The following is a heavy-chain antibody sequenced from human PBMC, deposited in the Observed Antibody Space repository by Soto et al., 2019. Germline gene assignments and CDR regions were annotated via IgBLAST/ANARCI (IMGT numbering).Heavy chain of an antibody. CDR1: GYIFSDYY. Sequence: QVQLVQSGSDVKKPGASFTVSCKASGYIFSDYYIHWVRQAPGQGLAWMGWIDPRNGGTKYAQKLQDRLTMTTDPSTSTAFLELRRLRLDDTAVFFCARVLYRNVIHAWGQGTLVTVSS. CDR3: ARVLYRNVIHA. J-gene: IGHJ4*02. CDR2: IDPRNGGT. V-gene: IGHV1-2*02. D-gene: IGHD5-18*01.